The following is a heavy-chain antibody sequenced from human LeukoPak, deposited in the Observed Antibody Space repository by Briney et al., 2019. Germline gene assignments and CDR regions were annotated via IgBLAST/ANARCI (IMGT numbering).Heavy chain of an antibody. CDR2: IYQDGSEK. CDR1: GFTFSRNL. J-gene: IGHJ4*02. Sequence: GGSLRLSCAASGFTFSRNLMTWVRQAPGKGLEWVANIYQDGSEKYYVDSVRGRFTISRDNAKNTLYLQMNSLRAEDTAVYFCASERPSSSWYDYWGQGTLVTVSS. D-gene: IGHD6-13*01. CDR3: ASERPSSSWYDY. V-gene: IGHV3-7*01.